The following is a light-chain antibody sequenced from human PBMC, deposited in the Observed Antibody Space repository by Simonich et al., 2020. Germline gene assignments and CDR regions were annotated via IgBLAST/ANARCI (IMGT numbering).Light chain of an antibody. CDR1: QSVSSY. J-gene: IGKJ5*01. V-gene: IGKV3-11*01. CDR3: QQRSNWPIA. CDR2: DAS. Sequence: EIVLTQSPATLSLSPGERATLSCRASQSVSSYLAWYQQKPGQDPRLLIYDASNWATGIPARFSGSGSGTDFTLTISSLEPEDFAVYYCQQRSNWPIAFGQGTRLEIK.